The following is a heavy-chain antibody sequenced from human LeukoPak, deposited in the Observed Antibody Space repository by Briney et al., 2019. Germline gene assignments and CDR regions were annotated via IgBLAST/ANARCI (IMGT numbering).Heavy chain of an antibody. CDR2: IYYSGST. CDR1: GGSISSGGYY. D-gene: IGHD1-14*01. CDR3: ARDGDGKTQTYYYYMDV. Sequence: SETLSLTCTVSGGSISSGGYYWSWIRQHPGKGLEWIGYIYYSGSTYYNPSLKSRVTISVDTSKNQFSLKLSSMTAADTAVYYCARDGDGKTQTYYYYMDVWGKGTTVTVSS. J-gene: IGHJ6*03. V-gene: IGHV4-31*03.